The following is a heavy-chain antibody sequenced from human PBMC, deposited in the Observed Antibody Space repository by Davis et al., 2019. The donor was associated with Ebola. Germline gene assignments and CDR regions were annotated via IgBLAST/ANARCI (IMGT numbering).Heavy chain of an antibody. V-gene: IGHV3-33*01. CDR3: ARDPLPNSSWYYSWFDP. Sequence: PGGSLRLSCAASGFTFSSYGMHWVRQAPGKGLEWVAVIWYDGSNKYYADSVKGRFTISRDNSKNTLYLQMNSLRAEDTAVYYCARDPLPNSSWYYSWFDPWGQGTLVTVSS. CDR2: IWYDGSNK. D-gene: IGHD6-13*01. CDR1: GFTFSSYG. J-gene: IGHJ5*02.